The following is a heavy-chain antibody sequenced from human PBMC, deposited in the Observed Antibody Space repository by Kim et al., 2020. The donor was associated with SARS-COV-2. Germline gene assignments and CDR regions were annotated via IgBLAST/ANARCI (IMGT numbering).Heavy chain of an antibody. J-gene: IGHJ4*02. Sequence: ASVKVSCKASGYTFTAYYMYWVRQAPGQGLEWMGWIDPNTGVANYAQKFKGRVTMTRDTSISTAYMELSRLRSDDTAVYYCASALLQPTPHWGQGTLVTV. CDR3: ASALLQPTPH. CDR1: GYTFTAYY. V-gene: IGHV1-2*02. CDR2: IDPNTGVA. D-gene: IGHD1-1*01.